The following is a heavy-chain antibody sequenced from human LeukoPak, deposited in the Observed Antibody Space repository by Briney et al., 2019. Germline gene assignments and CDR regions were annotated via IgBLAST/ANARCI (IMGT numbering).Heavy chain of an antibody. J-gene: IGHJ3*02. CDR1: GFTFSSHG. Sequence: GGSLRLSCAASGFTFSSHGMHWVRQAPGKGLVWAAHVSTDGTSTSSVDSVKGRFTISRDNAKNTLYLQMNSLRAEDTAVYYCARDSPNYSKGAIDIWGQGTMVTVSS. V-gene: IGHV3-74*01. CDR3: ARDSPNYSKGAIDI. D-gene: IGHD1-7*01. CDR2: VSTDGTST.